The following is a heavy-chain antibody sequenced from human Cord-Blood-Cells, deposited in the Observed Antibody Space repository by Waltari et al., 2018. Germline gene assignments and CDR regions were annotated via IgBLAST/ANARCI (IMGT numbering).Heavy chain of an antibody. CDR2: IYSGGST. Sequence: EVQLVESGGGLIQPGGSLRLSCAASGFTVSSNYMSWVRQAPGKGLEWVSVIYSGGSTYYADAVKGRFTISRDNSKNTLYLQMNSLRAEDTAVYYCATNMGAVAGTFDYWGQGTLVTVS. J-gene: IGHJ4*02. D-gene: IGHD6-19*01. CDR1: GFTVSSNY. V-gene: IGHV3-53*01. CDR3: ATNMGAVAGTFDY.